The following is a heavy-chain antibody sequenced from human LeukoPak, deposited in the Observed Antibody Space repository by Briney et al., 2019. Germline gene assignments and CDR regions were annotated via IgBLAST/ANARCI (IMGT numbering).Heavy chain of an antibody. D-gene: IGHD5-24*01. CDR2: IYGGGNI. Sequence: GGSLRLSCVPSGFTATSNSTNWVRPAPEEGLEWVSVIYGGGNIGYADSVKGRFTISRENSKITLYLQMNSLRADDTAVYYCARGAGYNYSYDFDYWGQGTLVTVSS. CDR3: ARGAGYNYSYDFDY. CDR1: GFTATSNS. J-gene: IGHJ4*02. V-gene: IGHV3-53*01.